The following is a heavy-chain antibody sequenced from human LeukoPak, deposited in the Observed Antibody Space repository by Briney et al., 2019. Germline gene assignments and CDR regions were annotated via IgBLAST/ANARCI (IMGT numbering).Heavy chain of an antibody. J-gene: IGHJ4*02. CDR1: GFTFSSYA. D-gene: IGHD2-15*01. CDR3: AKGSDIVVVVAALDTAMFNY. V-gene: IGHV3-23*01. CDR2: ISGSGGST. Sequence: GGSLRLSCAASGFTFSSYAMSWDRQAPGKGLEWVSAISGSGGSTCYADSVKGRFTISRDNSKNTLYLQMNSLRAEDTAVYYCAKGSDIVVVVAALDTAMFNYWGQGTLVTVSS.